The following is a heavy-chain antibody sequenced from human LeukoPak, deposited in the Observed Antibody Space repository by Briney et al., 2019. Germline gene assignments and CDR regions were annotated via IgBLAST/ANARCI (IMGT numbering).Heavy chain of an antibody. Sequence: GGSLRLSCVASGFTFSTYGMHWVRQAPGKGLEWVAVIWYDGSNKYYGDSVKGRLTISRDNSKNTLYLQMNSLRAEDTAVYYCARDSGHAFDIWGQGTMVTVSS. CDR3: ARDSGHAFDI. V-gene: IGHV3-33*01. CDR2: IWYDGSNK. CDR1: GFTFSTYG. D-gene: IGHD6-25*01. J-gene: IGHJ3*02.